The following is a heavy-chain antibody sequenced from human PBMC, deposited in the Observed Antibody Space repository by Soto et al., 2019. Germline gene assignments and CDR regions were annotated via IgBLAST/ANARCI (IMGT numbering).Heavy chain of an antibody. D-gene: IGHD3-22*01. CDR3: ARVPGYYDSSGTDY. J-gene: IGHJ4*02. Sequence: GGSLRLSCAASGFTSSSYGMHWVRQAPGKGLEWVAVIWYDGSNKYYADSVKGRFTISRDNSKNTLYLQMNSLRAEDTAVYYCARVPGYYDSSGTDYWGQGTLVTVSS. CDR2: IWYDGSNK. CDR1: GFTSSSYG. V-gene: IGHV3-33*01.